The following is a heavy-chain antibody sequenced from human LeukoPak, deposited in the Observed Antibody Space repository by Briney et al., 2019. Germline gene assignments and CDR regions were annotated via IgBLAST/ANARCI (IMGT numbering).Heavy chain of an antibody. CDR3: ARARLDSSGWYPDY. Sequence: SETLSLTCTVSGGSISSYYWSWIRQPPGKGLEWIGYIYYSGSTNYNPSLKSRVTISVDTSKNQFSLKLSSVTAADTAVYYCARARLDSSGWYPDYWGQGTLVTVSS. CDR1: GGSISSYY. CDR2: IYYSGST. J-gene: IGHJ4*02. V-gene: IGHV4-59*01. D-gene: IGHD6-19*01.